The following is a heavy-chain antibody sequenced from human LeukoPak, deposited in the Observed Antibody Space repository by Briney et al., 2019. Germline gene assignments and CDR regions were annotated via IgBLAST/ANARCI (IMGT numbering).Heavy chain of an antibody. V-gene: IGHV4-61*08. CDR2: IYYSGST. J-gene: IGHJ4*02. CDR1: GGSISSGGYS. D-gene: IGHD3-10*01. CDR3: ARAWYYYGSGSYSEFDY. Sequence: PSETLSLTCAVSGGSISSGGYSWSWIRQPPGKGLEWIGYIYYSGSTNYNPSFKSRVTISVDTSKNQFSLKLSSVTAADTAVYYCARAWYYYGSGSYSEFDYWGQGTLVTVSS.